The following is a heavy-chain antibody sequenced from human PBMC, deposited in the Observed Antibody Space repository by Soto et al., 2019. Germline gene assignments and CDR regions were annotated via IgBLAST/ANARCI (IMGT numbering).Heavy chain of an antibody. CDR2: INPGNGDT. V-gene: IGHV1-3*01. CDR3: ARTDCSSTSCYNYYYGMDV. D-gene: IGHD2-2*01. J-gene: IGHJ6*02. CDR1: GYSFTKYG. Sequence: GSSVKVSCKTSGYSFTKYGLHWVRQAPGQRLEWMGWINPGNGDTKYSQKFQGRVTITRDTSATTAYMELSSLRSEDSAVFYCARTDCSSTSCYNYYYGMDVWGQGTKVTVSS.